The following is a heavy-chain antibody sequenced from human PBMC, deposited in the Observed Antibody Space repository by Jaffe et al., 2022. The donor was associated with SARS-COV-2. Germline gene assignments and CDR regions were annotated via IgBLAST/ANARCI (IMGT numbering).Heavy chain of an antibody. Sequence: EVQLVESGGGLVQPGGSLRLSCAASGFTFRTYWMHWVRQAPGRGLEWVANIKQDGSEKNHVDSVKGRFTISRDNAKNSLYLQMNSLRVEDTAVYYCAREEGSGGLDVWGQGTTVTVSS. CDR1: GFTFRTYW. V-gene: IGHV3-7*03. J-gene: IGHJ6*02. CDR3: AREEGSGGLDV. CDR2: IKQDGSEK. D-gene: IGHD3-10*01.